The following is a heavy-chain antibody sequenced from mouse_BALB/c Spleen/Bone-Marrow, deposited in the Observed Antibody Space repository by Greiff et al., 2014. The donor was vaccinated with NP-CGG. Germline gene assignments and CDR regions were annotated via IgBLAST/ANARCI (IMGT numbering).Heavy chain of an antibody. D-gene: IGHD2-4*01. V-gene: IGHV1S137*01. CDR1: GYTFTDYA. J-gene: IGHJ3*01. Sequence: QVQLKQSGAELVRPGVSVKISCKGSGYTFTDYAMHWVKQSHAKSLEWIGVISTYYGDASYNQKFMGKATMTVDKSSSTAYMELARLTSEDSAIYYCAGGIDDYDAWFAYWGQGTLVTVSA. CDR3: AGGIDDYDAWFAY. CDR2: ISTYYGDA.